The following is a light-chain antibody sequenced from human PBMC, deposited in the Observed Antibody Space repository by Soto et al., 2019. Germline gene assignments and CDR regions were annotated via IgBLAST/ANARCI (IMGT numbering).Light chain of an antibody. CDR1: SSDVGAYDF. CDR2: DVT. J-gene: IGLJ2*01. Sequence: QSALTQPASVSGSPGQSITISCTGTSSDVGAYDFVSWYQHSPGKAPKLIIYDVTKRPSGVPDRFSGSKSGNTASLIISGLQAADEAEYYCCCCSYAGSSSFRVLFGGGTQLTVL. CDR3: CSYAGSSSFRVL. V-gene: IGLV2-11*01.